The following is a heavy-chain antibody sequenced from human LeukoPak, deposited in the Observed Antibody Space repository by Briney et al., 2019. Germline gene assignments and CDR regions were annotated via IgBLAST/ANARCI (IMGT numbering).Heavy chain of an antibody. CDR2: INHIGSP. J-gene: IGHJ4*02. D-gene: IGHD1-26*01. CDR3: ARDGRFPPELLPRYFDY. Sequence: SETLSLTCGVYGESFSGYSWTWIRQPPGEGLEWIGEINHIGSPNYNPSLKSRVTISLDTSKRQFSLELSSVTAADTAVYYCARDGRFPPELLPRYFDYWGQGTLVTVSS. V-gene: IGHV4-34*01. CDR1: GESFSGYS.